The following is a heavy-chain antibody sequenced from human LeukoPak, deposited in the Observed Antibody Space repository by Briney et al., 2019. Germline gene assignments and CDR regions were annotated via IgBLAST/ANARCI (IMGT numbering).Heavy chain of an antibody. CDR1: GYTFTSYG. CDR2: ISAYNGNT. V-gene: IGHV1-18*01. D-gene: IGHD3-3*01. Sequence: ASVKVSCKASGYTFTSYGISWVRQAPGQGLEWMGWISAYNGNTNYAQKLQGRVTMTTDTSTSTAYMELRSLRSDDTAVYYCARAMSTYYDFWSGYFSPPHKNRFDPWGQGTLVTVSS. CDR3: ARAMSTYYDFWSGYFSPPHKNRFDP. J-gene: IGHJ5*02.